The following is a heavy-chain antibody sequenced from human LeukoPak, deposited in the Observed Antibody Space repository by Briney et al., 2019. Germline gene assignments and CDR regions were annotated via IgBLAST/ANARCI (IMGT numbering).Heavy chain of an antibody. J-gene: IGHJ4*02. V-gene: IGHV3-7*04. CDR2: IKEDGSEK. Sequence: GGSLRLSCAASGFTFSSSLMSWVRQAPGKGLEWVANIKEDGSEKYYVDSVKGRFTISRDNAKNSLYLQMNSLRAEDTAVYYCAKDLSTVGGQGTLVTGFS. D-gene: IGHD4-17*01. CDR1: GFTFSSSL. CDR3: AKDLSTV.